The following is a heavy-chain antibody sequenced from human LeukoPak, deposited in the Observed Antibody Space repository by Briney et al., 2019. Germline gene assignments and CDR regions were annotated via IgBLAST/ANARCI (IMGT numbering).Heavy chain of an antibody. V-gene: IGHV3-30*04. Sequence: PGGSLRLSCAASGFTFSSCAMHWVRQTPGKGLEWVAVISYDGSIKYYADSVKGRFTISRDNSENTLYLQMSSLRGEDTAVYYCARDGYSGSYYRLYYFFMDVWGKGTTVTVSS. J-gene: IGHJ6*03. CDR2: ISYDGSIK. CDR1: GFTFSSCA. D-gene: IGHD1-26*01. CDR3: ARDGYSGSYYRLYYFFMDV.